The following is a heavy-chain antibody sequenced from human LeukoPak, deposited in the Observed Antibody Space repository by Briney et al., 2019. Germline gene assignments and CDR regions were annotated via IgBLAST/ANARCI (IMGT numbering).Heavy chain of an antibody. CDR1: GFTFSSYG. CDR3: ARRWQSNQGDAYDF. Sequence: GGSLRLSCAASGFTFSSYGMHWVRQAPGKGLEWVAVISYDGSNKYYADSVKGRFTISRDNAKNTLYLQMNSLRAEDTAVYYCARRWQSNQGDAYDFWGQGTMVTVSS. CDR2: ISYDGSNK. V-gene: IGHV3-30*03. J-gene: IGHJ3*01. D-gene: IGHD4-11*01.